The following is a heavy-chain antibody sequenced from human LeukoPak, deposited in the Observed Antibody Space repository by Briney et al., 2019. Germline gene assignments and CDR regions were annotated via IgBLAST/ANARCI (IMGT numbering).Heavy chain of an antibody. V-gene: IGHV3-30*18. J-gene: IGHJ2*01. Sequence: PGGSLRLSCAASGFTVSTYGMRWVRQAPGKGLEWVAVISFDGSIGYYADSVKGRFTISRDNSRNTLYLQMNSLRPEDTAVYYCAKGPRDWYFDLWGRGTLVTVSS. CDR2: ISFDGSIG. CDR1: GFTVSTYG. CDR3: AKGPRDWYFDL.